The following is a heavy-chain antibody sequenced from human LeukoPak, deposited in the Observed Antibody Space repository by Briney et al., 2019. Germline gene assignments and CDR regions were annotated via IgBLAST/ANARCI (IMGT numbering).Heavy chain of an antibody. J-gene: IGHJ4*02. CDR3: ARHRIDAVG. Sequence: SETLSLTCTVSDYSISSGFYWGWIRQPPGKGLEWLGSIHHSGTTHYNPSLMSRVTISVDTSKNQFSLKLSSVTAADTAVYYCARHRIDAVGWGQGTLVTVSS. CDR1: DYSISSGFY. V-gene: IGHV4-38-2*02. D-gene: IGHD6-19*01. CDR2: IHHSGTT.